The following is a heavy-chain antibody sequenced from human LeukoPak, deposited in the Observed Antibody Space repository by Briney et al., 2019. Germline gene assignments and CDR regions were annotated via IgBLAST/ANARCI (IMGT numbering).Heavy chain of an antibody. CDR2: ISYSGGSK. D-gene: IGHD6-13*01. CDR1: GFTFSSYP. Sequence: GGSLTLSCAGSGFTFSSYPMSWLRQPPGKGLECISGISYSGGSKYYPDSVKGRFTISRDNSKNTLYVQMNSLRAEDTAVYYCARDLMRAASGTIFGYWGQGTLVTVSS. V-gene: IGHV3-23*01. J-gene: IGHJ4*02. CDR3: ARDLMRAASGTIFGY.